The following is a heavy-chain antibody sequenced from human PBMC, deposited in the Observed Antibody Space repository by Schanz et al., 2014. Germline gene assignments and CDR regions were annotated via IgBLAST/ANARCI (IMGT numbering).Heavy chain of an antibody. CDR3: ARRASCSRIGCPFDS. D-gene: IGHD2-2*01. CDR1: GFTFRDYY. V-gene: IGHV3-11*05. Sequence: VQLVESGGGLVKPGGSLRLSCAASGFTFRDYYMSWIRQAPGKGLEWVSDISSGSSYANYADSVEGRFTISRDDSKNSLYLQMNSLKTEDTAMYYCARRASCSRIGCPFDSWGQGTLVTVSS. J-gene: IGHJ4*02. CDR2: ISSGSSYA.